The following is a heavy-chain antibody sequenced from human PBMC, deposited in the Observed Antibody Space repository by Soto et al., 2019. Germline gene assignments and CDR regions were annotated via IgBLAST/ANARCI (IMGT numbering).Heavy chain of an antibody. CDR2: MYVRGRG. Sequence: QVQLQESGPGLVKSSETLSLTCSVSGGPITGSYLSWIRQPVGKVLEWIGRMYVRGRGDYNPSLKSRVTMSIDTSKNQFSLKVKSVTAADTAVYYCARSAIMGIEVAGHFDSWGQGTLVSVSS. J-gene: IGHJ4*02. CDR3: ARSAIMGIEVAGHFDS. V-gene: IGHV4-4*07. CDR1: GGPITGSY. D-gene: IGHD6-19*01.